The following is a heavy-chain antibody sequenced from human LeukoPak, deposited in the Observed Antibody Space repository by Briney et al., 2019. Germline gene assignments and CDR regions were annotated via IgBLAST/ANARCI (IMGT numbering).Heavy chain of an antibody. J-gene: IGHJ4*02. CDR2: IKQDGSEK. V-gene: IGHV3-7*03. Sequence: WESLRLSCAASAFSFSNCWISWVRQAPGRGLEGVANIKQDGSEKYYVDSVKGRFTISRDNAKNSLYLQMRSLRAEGTAVYYCARIAAAGFDYWGQGTLVTVSS. D-gene: IGHD6-13*01. CDR1: AFSFSNCW. CDR3: ARIAAAGFDY.